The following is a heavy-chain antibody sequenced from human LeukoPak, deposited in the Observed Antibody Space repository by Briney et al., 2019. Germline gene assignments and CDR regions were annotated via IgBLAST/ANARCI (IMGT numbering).Heavy chain of an antibody. V-gene: IGHV3-74*01. J-gene: IGHJ5*01. CDR2: ITHEGGDA. CDR1: GFTFSAHW. CDR3: ARVLTYFDL. Sequence: GGSLRLSCAGSGFTFSAHWMHWDRQGPGKGLVWVARITHEGGDANYADSVKGRFTISRDNANKVLYLEMNSLTADDTGVYYCARVLTYFDLWGQGTPVTVSS.